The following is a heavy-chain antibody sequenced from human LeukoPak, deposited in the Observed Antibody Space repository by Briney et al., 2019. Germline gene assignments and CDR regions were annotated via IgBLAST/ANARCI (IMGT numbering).Heavy chain of an antibody. J-gene: IGHJ4*02. CDR1: GFTFSSYS. CDR3: ARDTDYGGLETFDY. V-gene: IGHV3-21*01. CDR2: ISSSSSYI. Sequence: GGSLRLSCAASGFTFSSYSLNWVRQAPGKGLEWVSSISSSSSYIYYADSVKGRFTISRDNAKNSLYLQMNSLRAEDTAVYYCARDTDYGGLETFDYWGQGTLVTVSS. D-gene: IGHD4-23*01.